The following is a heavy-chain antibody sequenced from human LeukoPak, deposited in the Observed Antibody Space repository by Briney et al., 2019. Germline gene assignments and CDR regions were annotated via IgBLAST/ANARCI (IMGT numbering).Heavy chain of an antibody. V-gene: IGHV3-7*01. Sequence: PGGSLRLFCAASGFTFSSYWMSWVRQAPGKGLEWVANIKQDGSEKYYVDSVKGRFTISRDTAKNSLYLQRNSPRAEDTAVYYCARDFSSGWTFDYWGQGTLVTVSS. D-gene: IGHD6-19*01. CDR2: IKQDGSEK. J-gene: IGHJ4*02. CDR1: GFTFSSYW. CDR3: ARDFSSGWTFDY.